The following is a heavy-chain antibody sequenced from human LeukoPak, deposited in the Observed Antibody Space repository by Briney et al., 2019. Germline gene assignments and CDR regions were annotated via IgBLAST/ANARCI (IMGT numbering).Heavy chain of an antibody. CDR2: IYTSGGT. J-gene: IGHJ2*01. CDR3: ARRTNHCSGGSCYSLIYWYFGL. D-gene: IGHD2-15*01. Sequence: SETLSLTCTVSGGSISSYYWSWIRQPPGKGLEWIGYIYTSGGTNYNPSLKSRVTISVDTSKNQFSLKLSSVTAADTAVYYCARRTNHCSGGSCYSLIYWYFGLWGRGTLVTVSS. CDR1: GGSISSYY. V-gene: IGHV4-4*09.